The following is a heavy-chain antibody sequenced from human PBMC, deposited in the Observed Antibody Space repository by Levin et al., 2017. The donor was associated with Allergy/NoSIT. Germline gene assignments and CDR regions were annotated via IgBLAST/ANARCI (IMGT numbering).Heavy chain of an antibody. CDR3: ARQLGNFWSGYNYFDY. CDR2: ISSTGSTI. CDR1: GFTFSSYE. V-gene: IGHV3-48*03. J-gene: IGHJ4*02. D-gene: IGHD3-3*01. Sequence: LSLTCAASGFTFSSYEMNWVRRAQGKGLEWVSYISSTGSTIYSADSVKGRFTISRDNAKNSLYLHMNSLRAEDTAVYYCARQLGNFWSGYNYFDYWGQGTLVTVSS.